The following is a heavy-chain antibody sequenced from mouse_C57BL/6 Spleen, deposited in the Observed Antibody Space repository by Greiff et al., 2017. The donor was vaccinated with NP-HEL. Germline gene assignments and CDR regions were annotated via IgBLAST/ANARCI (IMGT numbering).Heavy chain of an antibody. CDR1: GYAFSSYW. CDR3: ASEDYGGNYFGG. Sequence: VQLQQSGAELVKPGASVKISCKASGYAFSSYWMNWVKQRPGKGLEWIGQIYPGDGDTNYNGKFKGKATLTADKSSSTAYMQLSSLASEDSAVYCCASEDYGGNYFGGWGQGTTLTVAS. J-gene: IGHJ2*01. CDR2: IYPGDGDT. V-gene: IGHV1-80*01. D-gene: IGHD1-1*01.